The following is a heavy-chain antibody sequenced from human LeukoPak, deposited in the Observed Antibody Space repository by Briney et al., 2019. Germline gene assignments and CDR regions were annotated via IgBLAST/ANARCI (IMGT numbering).Heavy chain of an antibody. Sequence: GGSLRLSCAAYGFTFSSYWMSWVRQAPGKGLEWVANIKQDGSEKYYVDSVKGRFTISRDDAKNSLYLQMNSLRAEDTAVYYCARILVVAATWWFDPWGQGTLVTVSS. D-gene: IGHD2-15*01. V-gene: IGHV3-7*03. CDR2: IKQDGSEK. J-gene: IGHJ5*02. CDR1: GFTFSSYW. CDR3: ARILVVAATWWFDP.